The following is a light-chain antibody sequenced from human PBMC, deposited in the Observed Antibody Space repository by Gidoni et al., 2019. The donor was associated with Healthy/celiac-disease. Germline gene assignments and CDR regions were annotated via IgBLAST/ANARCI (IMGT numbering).Light chain of an antibody. J-gene: IGKJ4*01. Sequence: DIQRTQSPSSLSASVGDRVTITCRASPSISSYLNWYQQKPGKAPKLLIYAASSLQSGVPSRFSCRGSGTDFTLTISRLQPEDFATYYCQQSYSTPLTFGGGTKVEIK. CDR2: AAS. CDR3: QQSYSTPLT. CDR1: PSISSY. V-gene: IGKV1-39*01.